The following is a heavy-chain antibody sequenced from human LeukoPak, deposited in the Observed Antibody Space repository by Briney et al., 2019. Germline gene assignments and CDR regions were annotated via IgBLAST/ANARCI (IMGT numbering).Heavy chain of an antibody. J-gene: IGHJ3*02. CDR1: GFTFSSYA. Sequence: GGSLRLSCSASGFTFSSYAMHGVRQAPGKGVEWVAVISYDGSNKYYADSVKGRFTISRDNSKNTLYLQMNSLRAEDTAVYRCTSSSLSQDDAFDIWGQGTMVTVSS. V-gene: IGHV3-30*04. CDR3: TSSSLSQDDAFDI. D-gene: IGHD6-13*01. CDR2: ISYDGSNK.